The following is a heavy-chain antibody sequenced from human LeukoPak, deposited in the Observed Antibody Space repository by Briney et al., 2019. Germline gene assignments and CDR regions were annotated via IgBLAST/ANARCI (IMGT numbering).Heavy chain of an antibody. CDR1: GFTFYDYW. CDR2: IKQDGSEK. CDR3: VTGRGDL. Sequence: PGGSLRPSCAASGFTFYDYWMNWVRQTPGKGLEWVAIIKQDGSEKFYVDSVKGRFIISRDNVKSSLSLQMNSVRAEDAGVYYCVTGRGDLWGQGTLVTVSS. J-gene: IGHJ5*02. V-gene: IGHV3-7*01.